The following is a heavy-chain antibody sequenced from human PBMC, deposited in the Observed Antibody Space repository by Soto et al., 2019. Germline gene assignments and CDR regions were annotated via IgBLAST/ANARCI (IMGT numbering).Heavy chain of an antibody. Sequence: GGSLRLSCTASGFAFSSYAMSWVRQAPGKGLEWVSAISGSGGSTYYADSVKGRFTISRDNSKNTLYLQMNSLRAEDTAVYYCAKDMGFYYDSSGPYDYWGQGTLVTVSS. V-gene: IGHV3-23*01. J-gene: IGHJ4*02. CDR1: GFAFSSYA. D-gene: IGHD3-22*01. CDR2: ISGSGGST. CDR3: AKDMGFYYDSSGPYDY.